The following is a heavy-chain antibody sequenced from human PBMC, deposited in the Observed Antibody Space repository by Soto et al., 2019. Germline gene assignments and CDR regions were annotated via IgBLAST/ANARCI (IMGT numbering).Heavy chain of an antibody. CDR1: GGSISSYY. CDR2: IYYSGST. D-gene: IGHD1-26*01. Sequence: SETLSLTXTVSGGSISSYYWSWIRQPPGKGLEWIGYIYYSGSTNYNPSLKSRVTISVDTSKNQFSLKLSSVTAADTAVYYCARGGLGRPATHFDYWGQGTLVTVSS. CDR3: ARGGLGRPATHFDY. J-gene: IGHJ4*02. V-gene: IGHV4-59*01.